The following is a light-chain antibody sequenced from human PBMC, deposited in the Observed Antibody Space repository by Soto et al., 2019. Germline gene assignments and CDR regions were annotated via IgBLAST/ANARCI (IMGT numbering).Light chain of an antibody. V-gene: IGKV3-15*01. J-gene: IGKJ1*01. CDR2: GAS. CDR3: QQYNNWWT. CDR1: QSVSSS. Sequence: EIVMTQSPATLSVSPGERATLSCRASQSVSSSLAWYQQKPGQAPRLLIYGASTRATGIPARFSGSGSETELTLTNSSLQSEDSAVYYCQQYNNWWTFGQGTKVEIK.